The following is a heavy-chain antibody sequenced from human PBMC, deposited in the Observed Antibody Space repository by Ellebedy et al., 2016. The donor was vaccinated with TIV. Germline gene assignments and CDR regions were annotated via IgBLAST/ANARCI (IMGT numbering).Heavy chain of an antibody. CDR3: ARASFYDVDLSGWYFEL. CDR1: KFTVSYNY. V-gene: IGHV3-66*01. J-gene: IGHJ2*01. D-gene: IGHD3-10*02. CDR2: IYTDDST. Sequence: GGSLRLSCAASKFTVSYNYMNWVRQAPGKGPEWVPGIYTDDSTDYADSVKGRFTISRDNSKNTLYLQMTSLRTEATAEYYCARASFYDVDLSGWYFELWGRGTLITVSS.